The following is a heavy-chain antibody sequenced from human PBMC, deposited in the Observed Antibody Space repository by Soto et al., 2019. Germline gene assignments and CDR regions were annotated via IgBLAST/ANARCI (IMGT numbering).Heavy chain of an antibody. Sequence: EVQLLGSGGGLVQPGGSLRLSCAASGFTFSSYAMSWVRQAPGKGLEWVSSISGSGGSTYYADSVKGRFTISRDNSKNTVYVQMNSLRAEDTAVYYCAKDADKDCTNGVCREFDYWGQGTLVTVSS. CDR3: AKDADKDCTNGVCREFDY. D-gene: IGHD2-8*01. CDR2: ISGSGGST. J-gene: IGHJ4*02. CDR1: GFTFSSYA. V-gene: IGHV3-23*01.